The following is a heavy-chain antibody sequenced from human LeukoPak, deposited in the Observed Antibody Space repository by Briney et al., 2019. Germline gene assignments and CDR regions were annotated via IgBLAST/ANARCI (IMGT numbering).Heavy chain of an antibody. D-gene: IGHD2-21*01. Sequence: ASVKVSCKASGYTFTSYGISWVRQAPGQGLERVGWISAYNGNTNYAQKLQGRVTMTTDTSTSTAYMELRSLRSDDTAVYYCARDEEIDWFDPWGQGTLVTVSS. V-gene: IGHV1-18*01. CDR2: ISAYNGNT. CDR3: ARDEEIDWFDP. CDR1: GYTFTSYG. J-gene: IGHJ5*02.